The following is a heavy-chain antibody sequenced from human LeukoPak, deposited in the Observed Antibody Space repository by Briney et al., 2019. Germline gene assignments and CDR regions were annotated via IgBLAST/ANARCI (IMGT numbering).Heavy chain of an antibody. CDR1: GFIFSSYG. CDR2: ISYDGSNK. J-gene: IGHJ4*02. CDR3: AKFPGELQTSGLYFDY. D-gene: IGHD1-26*01. Sequence: GGSLRLSCAASGFIFSSYGMHWVRQAPGKGLEWLAVISYDGSNKYYADSVKGRFTISRDNSKNTLCLQMNSLRAEDTAVYYCAKFPGELQTSGLYFDYWGQGTLVTVSS. V-gene: IGHV3-30*18.